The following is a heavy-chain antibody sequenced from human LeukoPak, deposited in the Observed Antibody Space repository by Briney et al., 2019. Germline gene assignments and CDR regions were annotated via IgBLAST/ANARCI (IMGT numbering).Heavy chain of an antibody. D-gene: IGHD3-10*01. CDR2: INHSGST. CDR1: GGSFSGYY. V-gene: IGHV4-34*01. J-gene: IGHJ5*02. Sequence: ASETLSLTCAVYGGSFSGYYWSWIRQPPGKGLEWIGEINHSGSTNYNPSLKSRVTISVDTSKNQFSLKLSSVTAADTAVYYCARRGGLLWFGERNWFDPWGQGTLVTVSS. CDR3: ARRGGLLWFGERNWFDP.